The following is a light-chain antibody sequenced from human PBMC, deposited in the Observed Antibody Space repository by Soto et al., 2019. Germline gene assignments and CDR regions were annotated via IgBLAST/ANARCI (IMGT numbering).Light chain of an antibody. V-gene: IGLV2-11*01. Sequence: QSALAQPRSLSGSPGQSVTISCTRTSSDVGGYNYVSWYQQHPGKAPKVMIYDVSKRPSGVPDRFSGSKSGNTASLTISGLQAEDEADYYCCSYAGSPYVFGTGTKVTVL. J-gene: IGLJ1*01. CDR1: SSDVGGYNY. CDR3: CSYAGSPYV. CDR2: DVS.